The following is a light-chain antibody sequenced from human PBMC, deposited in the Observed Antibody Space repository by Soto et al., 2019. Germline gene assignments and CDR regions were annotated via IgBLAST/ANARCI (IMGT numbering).Light chain of an antibody. J-gene: IGKJ4*01. CDR3: QQYATSPLT. V-gene: IGKV3-20*01. Sequence: EIVLTQSPGTLSLSPGERATLSCRARQSVPKGYLAWYQQKPGQAPRLLVYGASSRATGIPDRFSGSGSGTDFTLTISRLEPEDFAVYYCQQYATSPLTFGGGTRVEIK. CDR1: QSVPKGY. CDR2: GAS.